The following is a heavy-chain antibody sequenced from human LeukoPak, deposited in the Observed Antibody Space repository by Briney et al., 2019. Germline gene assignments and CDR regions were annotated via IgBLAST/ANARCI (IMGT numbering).Heavy chain of an antibody. J-gene: IGHJ5*02. CDR2: ISWNSGSI. CDR1: GFTFDDYA. CDR3: AKDPERQYYYGSGTFDP. V-gene: IGHV3-9*01. Sequence: GGSLRLSCAASGFTFDDYAMHWVRQAPGKGLEWVSGISWNSGSIGYADSVKGRFTISRDNAKNSLYLQMNSLRAEGTALYYCAKDPERQYYYGSGTFDPWGQGTLVTVSS. D-gene: IGHD3-10*01.